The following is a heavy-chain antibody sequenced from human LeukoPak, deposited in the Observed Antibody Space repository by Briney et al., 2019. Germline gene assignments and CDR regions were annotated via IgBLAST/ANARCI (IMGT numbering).Heavy chain of an antibody. CDR3: ARGGYSSSWYYYYYYMDV. CDR2: INPKSGGT. CDR1: GYTFTGYY. Sequence: ASVKVSCKASGYTFTGYYMHWVRQAPGQGLEWMGWINPKSGGTNYAQKFQGRVTMTRDTSISTAYMELSRLRSDDTAVYYCARGGYSSSWYYYYYYMDVWGKGTTVTVSS. V-gene: IGHV1-2*02. D-gene: IGHD6-13*01. J-gene: IGHJ6*03.